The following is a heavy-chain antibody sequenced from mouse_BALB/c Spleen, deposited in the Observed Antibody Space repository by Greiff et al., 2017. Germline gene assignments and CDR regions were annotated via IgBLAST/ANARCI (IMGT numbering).Heavy chain of an antibody. D-gene: IGHD4-1*01. CDR2: ISSGGSYT. J-gene: IGHJ4*01. CDR1: GFTFSSYA. V-gene: IGHV5-9-3*01. CDR3: ASQLDYYAMDY. Sequence: EVQRVESGGGLVKPGGSLKLSCAASGFTFSSYAMSWVRQTPEKRLEWVATISSGGSYTYYPDSVKGRFTISRDNAKNTLYLQMSSLRSEDTAMYYCASQLDYYAMDYWGQGTSVTVSS.